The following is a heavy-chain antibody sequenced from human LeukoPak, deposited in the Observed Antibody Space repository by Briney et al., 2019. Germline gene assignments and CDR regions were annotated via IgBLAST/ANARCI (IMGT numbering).Heavy chain of an antibody. Sequence: GGSLRLSCAASGFTFSSYAMSWVRQAPGKGLEWVSAISASGDSTYYADSVKGRFTISRDNSKNTLYLQMNSLRAEDTAVYYCAKKGTSGRVDYWGQGTLVTVSS. J-gene: IGHJ4*02. CDR1: GFTFSSYA. V-gene: IGHV3-23*01. CDR3: AKKGTSGRVDY. CDR2: ISASGDST. D-gene: IGHD2-2*01.